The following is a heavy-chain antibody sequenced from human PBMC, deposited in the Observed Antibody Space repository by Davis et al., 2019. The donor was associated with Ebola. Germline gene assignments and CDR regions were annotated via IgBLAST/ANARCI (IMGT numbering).Heavy chain of an antibody. J-gene: IGHJ4*02. Sequence: PGGSLRLSCAASGFTFSSYAMHWVRQAPGKGLEWVAVISYDGSNKYYADSVKGRFTISRDNSKNTLYLQMNSLRAEDTAVYYGASGGYSYGSLDYWGQGTLVTVSS. CDR1: GFTFSSYA. V-gene: IGHV3-30-3*01. CDR3: ASGGYSYGSLDY. D-gene: IGHD5-18*01. CDR2: ISYDGSNK.